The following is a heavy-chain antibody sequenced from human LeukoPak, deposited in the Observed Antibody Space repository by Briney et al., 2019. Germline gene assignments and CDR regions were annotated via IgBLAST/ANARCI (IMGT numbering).Heavy chain of an antibody. Sequence: PGGSLRLSCAASGFTFSSYAMSWVRQAPGKGLEWVSAISGSGESTYYTDSVKGRFTISRDNAKNSLYLQMNSLRAEDTAVYYCASGGGSVAAWRWGQGTLVTVSS. CDR3: ASGGGSVAAWR. CDR2: ISGSGEST. J-gene: IGHJ4*02. CDR1: GFTFSSYA. D-gene: IGHD2-15*01. V-gene: IGHV3-23*01.